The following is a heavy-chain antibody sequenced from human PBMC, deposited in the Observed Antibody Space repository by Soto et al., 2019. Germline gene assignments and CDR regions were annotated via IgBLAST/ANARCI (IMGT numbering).Heavy chain of an antibody. CDR3: ARESEDLTSNFDY. V-gene: IGHV3-48*01. J-gene: IGHJ4*02. CDR2: ISSSSSMI. Sequence: GGSLRLSCAASGFTFSNSSMNWVRQAPGKGLEWVSYISSSSSMIYYADSVKGRFIISRDSVKKSLSLQMNSLRAEDTAVYYCARESEDLTSNFDYWGQGTLVTVSS. CDR1: GFTFSNSS.